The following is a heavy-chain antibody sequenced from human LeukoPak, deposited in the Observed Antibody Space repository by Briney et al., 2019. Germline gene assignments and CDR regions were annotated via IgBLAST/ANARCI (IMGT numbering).Heavy chain of an antibody. CDR1: GGSFSGYY. CDR2: INHSGST. V-gene: IGHV4-34*01. J-gene: IGHJ3*02. CDR3: ATRKPQGLLRGGARNAFDI. Sequence: SETLSLTCAVCGGSFSGYYWSWIRHPPGKGLEWIGEINHSGSTNYNPSLKSRVTISVDTSKNQFSLKLSSVTAADTAVYYCATRKPQGLLRGGARNAFDIWGQGTMVTVSS. D-gene: IGHD3-16*01.